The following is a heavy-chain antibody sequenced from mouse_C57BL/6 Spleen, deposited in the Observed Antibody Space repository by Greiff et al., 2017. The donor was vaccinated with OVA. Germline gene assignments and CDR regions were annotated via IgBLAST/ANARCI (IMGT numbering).Heavy chain of an antibody. CDR2: IDPSDSET. CDR1: GYTFTSYW. CDR3: ASGEVTSYFDY. V-gene: IGHV1-52*01. D-gene: IGHD2-2*01. J-gene: IGHJ2*01. Sequence: QVQLQQPGAELVRPGSSVKLSCKASGYTFTSYWMHWVKQRPIQGLEWIGNIDPSDSETHYNQKFKDKATLTVDKSSSPAYMQLSSLTSEDSAVYYCASGEVTSYFDYWGQGTTLTVSS.